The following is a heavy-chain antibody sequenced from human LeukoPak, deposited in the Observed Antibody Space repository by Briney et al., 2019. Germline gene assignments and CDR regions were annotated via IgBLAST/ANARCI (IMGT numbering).Heavy chain of an antibody. V-gene: IGHV4-4*07. D-gene: IGHD3-22*01. CDR1: GGSISSYY. CDR3: ARDQYYYDSSGSTRTFDY. Sequence: SETLSLTCTVSGGSISSYYWSWIRQPAGKGLEWIGRIYTSGSTNYNPSLKSRVTMSGDTSKNQFSLKLSSVTAADTAVYYCARDQYYYDSSGSTRTFDYWGQGTLVTVSS. J-gene: IGHJ4*02. CDR2: IYTSGST.